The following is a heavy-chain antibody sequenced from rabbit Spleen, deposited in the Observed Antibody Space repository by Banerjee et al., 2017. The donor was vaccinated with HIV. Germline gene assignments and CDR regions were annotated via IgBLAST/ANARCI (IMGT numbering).Heavy chain of an antibody. V-gene: IGHV1S40*01. CDR2: IGTGSSGST. J-gene: IGHJ3*01. Sequence: QSLEESGGDLVKPGTSLTLTCTVSGFSFSNRDYMCWVRQAPGKGLEWIACIGTGSSGSTYYASWAKGRSTFSKTSSTTVTLQLSSLTAADTATYFCARDLTGVIGWNFGWWGQGTLVTVS. D-gene: IGHD4-1*01. CDR3: ARDLTGVIGWNFGW. CDR1: GFSFSNRDY.